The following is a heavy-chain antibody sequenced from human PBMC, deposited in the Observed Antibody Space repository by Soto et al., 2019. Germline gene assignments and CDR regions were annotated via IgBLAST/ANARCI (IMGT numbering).Heavy chain of an antibody. CDR1: GFTFSTYW. CDR2: INTDGSDK. J-gene: IGHJ4*02. Sequence: GGSLRLSCAASGFTFSTYWMTWVRQAPGKGLEWVANINTDGSDKYYVGSVKGRFTISRDNAKNSLYLQMNSLRAEDTAVYYCARDGVDGTGSSYGYWGQGTLVTVSS. CDR3: ARDGVDGTGSSYGY. D-gene: IGHD2-8*02. V-gene: IGHV3-7*01.